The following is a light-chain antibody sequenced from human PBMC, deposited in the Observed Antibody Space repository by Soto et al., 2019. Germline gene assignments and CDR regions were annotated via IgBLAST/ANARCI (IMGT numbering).Light chain of an antibody. CDR1: QSVLYSSNNKNY. CDR2: WAS. V-gene: IGKV4-1*01. CDR3: QQYYSIPRT. Sequence: DIVMTQSPDSLAVSLGERVTINCKSSQSVLYSSNNKNYLAWYQQKPGQPPKLLIYWASTRESGVPDRFSGSGSGTDFTLTISSLQAEDVAVYHCQQYYSIPRTFGQGTKVEIK. J-gene: IGKJ1*01.